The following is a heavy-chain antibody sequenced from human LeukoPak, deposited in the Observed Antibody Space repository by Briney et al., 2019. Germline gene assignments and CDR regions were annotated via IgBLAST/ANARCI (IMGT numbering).Heavy chain of an antibody. D-gene: IGHD2-21*01. J-gene: IGHJ1*01. CDR3: ARDSEHIVVVIATSLQH. CDR2: INPNSGGT. Sequence: ASVKVSCKASGYTFTGYYMHWVRQAPGQGLEWMGWINPNSGGTNYAQKFQGRVTMTRDTSISTAYMELSRLRSDDTAVYYCARDSEHIVVVIATSLQHWGQGTLVTVSS. V-gene: IGHV1-2*02. CDR1: GYTFTGYY.